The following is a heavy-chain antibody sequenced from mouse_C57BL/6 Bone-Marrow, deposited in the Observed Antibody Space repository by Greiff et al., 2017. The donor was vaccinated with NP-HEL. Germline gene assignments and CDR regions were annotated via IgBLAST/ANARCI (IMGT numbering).Heavy chain of an antibody. J-gene: IGHJ4*01. V-gene: IGHV1-52*01. CDR2: IDPSDSET. Sequence: QVQLQQPGAELVRPGFSVKLSCKASGYTFTSYWMHWVKQRPIQGLEWIGNIDPSDSETHYNQKFKDKATLTVDKSSSTAYIQLSSLTSEDSAVYYCARSYYGSSKGNAMDYWGQGTSVTVSS. D-gene: IGHD1-1*01. CDR1: GYTFTSYW. CDR3: ARSYYGSSKGNAMDY.